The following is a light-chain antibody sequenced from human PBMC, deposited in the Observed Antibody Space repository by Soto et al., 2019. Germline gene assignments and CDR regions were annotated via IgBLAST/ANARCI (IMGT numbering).Light chain of an antibody. CDR3: QQYGSSGT. Sequence: IQMTPSPSSLSASVGDSVTITCRASQGIDNYLVWYQQKPGKAPKLLIYAASSLQSGVPSRFSGSGSGTDFTLTISRLEPEDFAVYYCQQYGSSGTFGQGTKVDIK. CDR1: QGIDNY. V-gene: IGKV1-16*01. CDR2: AAS. J-gene: IGKJ1*01.